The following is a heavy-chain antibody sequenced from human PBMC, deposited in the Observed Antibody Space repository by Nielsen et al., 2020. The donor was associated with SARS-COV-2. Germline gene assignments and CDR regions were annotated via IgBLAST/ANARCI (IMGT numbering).Heavy chain of an antibody. CDR3: ATDMTLFWGHLSIYYVLDV. CDR1: GYTLTKLS. CDR2: FDRENGET. D-gene: IGHD3-3*02. J-gene: IGHJ6*02. V-gene: IGHV1-24*01. Sequence: ASVKVSCKVSGYTLTKLSMHWVRLTPGKGLEWMGRFDRENGETIHAQKFQGRVTMTEDTSTDTAYMELSSLRSDDTAVYYCATDMTLFWGHLSIYYVLDVWGQGTTVTVS.